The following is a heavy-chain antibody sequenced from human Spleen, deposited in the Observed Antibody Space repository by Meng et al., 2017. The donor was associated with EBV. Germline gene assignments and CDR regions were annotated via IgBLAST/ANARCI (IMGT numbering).Heavy chain of an antibody. V-gene: IGHV4-30-4*01. D-gene: IGHD3-16*02. CDR3: AKFALYGYYYFEY. J-gene: IGHJ4*02. CDR2: IYYSGTT. CDR1: RASFNSGVYY. Sequence: LQEACPGLLNPSLTPSFTCACSRASFNSGVYYWSWIRQPPGKRLQWIGYIYYSGTTYYNPSLKRRVTISVDTSKNQFSLKLSSVTAADTAVYYCAKFALYGYYYFEYWGQGTLVTVSS.